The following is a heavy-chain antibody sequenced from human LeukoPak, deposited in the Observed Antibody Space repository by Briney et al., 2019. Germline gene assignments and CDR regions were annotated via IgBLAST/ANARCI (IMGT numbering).Heavy chain of an antibody. CDR1: GYSISSGYY. CDR3: ARGGYSNGYYNYFMDV. CDR2: LYHSGST. J-gene: IGHJ6*03. Sequence: SETLSLTCAVSGYSISSGYYWGWIRHPPGKGLEGIGSLYHSGSTYYNPSLKSRVTISVDTSKNKFCLKQTSVNAAVTDAYYCARGGYSNGYYNYFMDVWGKGTTVTVSS. D-gene: IGHD4-11*01. V-gene: IGHV4-38-2*01.